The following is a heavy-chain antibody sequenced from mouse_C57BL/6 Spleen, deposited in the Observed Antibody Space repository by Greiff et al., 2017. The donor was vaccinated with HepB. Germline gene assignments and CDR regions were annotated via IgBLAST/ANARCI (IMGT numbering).Heavy chain of an antibody. Sequence: VQGVESGAELVKPGASVKISCKASGYAFSSYWMNWVKQRPGKGLEWIGQIYPGDGDTNYNGKFKGKATLTADKSSSTAYMQLSSLTSEDSAVYFCARCGDFYYAMDYWGQGTSVTVSS. D-gene: IGHD3-3*01. J-gene: IGHJ4*01. V-gene: IGHV1-80*01. CDR3: ARCGDFYYAMDY. CDR2: IYPGDGDT. CDR1: GYAFSSYW.